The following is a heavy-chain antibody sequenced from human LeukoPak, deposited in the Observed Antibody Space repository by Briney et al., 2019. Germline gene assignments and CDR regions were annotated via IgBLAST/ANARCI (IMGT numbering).Heavy chain of an antibody. CDR2: ISGSGGST. CDR3: AKGGVPYYCYGMDV. V-gene: IGHV3-23*01. CDR1: GLTFSSHW. Sequence: GGSLRLSCAASGLTFSSHWMSWVRQAPGKGLEWVSAISGSGGSTYYADSVKGRFTISRDNSKNTLYLQMNSLRAEDTAVYYCAKGGVPYYCYGMDVWGQGTTVTVSS. J-gene: IGHJ6*02. D-gene: IGHD6-25*01.